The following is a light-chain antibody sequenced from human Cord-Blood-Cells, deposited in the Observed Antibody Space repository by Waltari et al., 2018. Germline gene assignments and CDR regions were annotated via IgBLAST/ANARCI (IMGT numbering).Light chain of an antibody. CDR3: SSYTSSSTWV. V-gene: IGLV2-14*01. J-gene: IGLJ3*02. CDR2: DVS. CDR1: SSDVGGYNY. Sequence: QSALTQPASVSGSPGQSITISCTGTSSDVGGYNYVSWYQQHPGKAPKLMIYDVSIRPAGVSNRFSCSKSGNTASLTISELQAEYEAEYYCSSYTSSSTWVFGGRTKLTVL.